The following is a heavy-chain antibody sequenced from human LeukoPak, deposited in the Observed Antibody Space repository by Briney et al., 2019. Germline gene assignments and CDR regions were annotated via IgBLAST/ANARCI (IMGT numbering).Heavy chain of an antibody. CDR3: ARNWAPRRIKAMDV. Sequence: ASVKVSCKASGYTFTGYCMHWVRQAPGRGLEWMGWINPNSGGTNYAQKFQGRVTMTRDTSISTAYMELSRLRSDDTAVYYCARNWAPRRIKAMDVWGQGTTVTVSS. D-gene: IGHD7-27*01. CDR2: INPNSGGT. J-gene: IGHJ6*02. V-gene: IGHV1-2*02. CDR1: GYTFTGYC.